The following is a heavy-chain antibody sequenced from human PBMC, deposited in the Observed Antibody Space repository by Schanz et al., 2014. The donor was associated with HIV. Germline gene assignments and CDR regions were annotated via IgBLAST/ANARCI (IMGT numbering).Heavy chain of an antibody. CDR2: ITYDGSIK. D-gene: IGHD6-19*01. CDR1: GFTFSSSG. J-gene: IGHJ6*02. CDR3: STDIAVAGRGGMDL. Sequence: QEQLVESGGGVVQPGRSLRLSCTASGFTFSSSGMHWARQAPGKGLEWVAFITYDGSIKKHADSVKGRFTISRDNSKKTLHLQMNSLRPEDTAVYYCSTDIAVAGRGGMDLWGQGTTVTVAS. V-gene: IGHV3-30*19.